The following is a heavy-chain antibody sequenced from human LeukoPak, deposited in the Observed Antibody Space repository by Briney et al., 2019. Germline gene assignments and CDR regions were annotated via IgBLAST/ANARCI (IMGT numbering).Heavy chain of an antibody. D-gene: IGHD2-15*01. J-gene: IGHJ4*02. CDR2: IYYSGST. CDR1: GGSFSGYY. V-gene: IGHV4-30-4*08. Sequence: LSLTCAVYGGSFSGYYWSWIRQPPGKGLEWIGYIYYSGSTYYNPSLKSRVTISVDTSKNQFSLKLSSVTAADTAVYYCAREVGDCSGGSCYFPDRELFDYWGQGTLVTVSS. CDR3: AREVGDCSGGSCYFPDRELFDY.